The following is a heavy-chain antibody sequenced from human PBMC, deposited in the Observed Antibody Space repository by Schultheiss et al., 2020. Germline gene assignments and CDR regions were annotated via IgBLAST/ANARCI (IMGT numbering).Heavy chain of an antibody. Sequence: SETLSLTCAVYGGSFSGYYWNWIRQSPGKGLEWIGYIYYSGSTYYNPSLKSRVTISVDTSKNQFSLKLSSVTAADTAVYYCARHAGHSSGWYFEGDFQHWGQGTLVTVSS. J-gene: IGHJ1*01. D-gene: IGHD6-19*01. CDR1: GGSFSGYY. CDR3: ARHAGHSSGWYFEGDFQH. CDR2: IYYSGST. V-gene: IGHV4-59*08.